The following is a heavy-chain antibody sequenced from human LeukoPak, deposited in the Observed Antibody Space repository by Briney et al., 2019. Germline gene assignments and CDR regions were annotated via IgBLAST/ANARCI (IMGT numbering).Heavy chain of an antibody. CDR2: ISSSGSII. CDR1: GFTFSGYE. V-gene: IGHV3-48*03. CDR3: ARDDAGYSSGWYWVY. D-gene: IGHD6-19*01. J-gene: IGHJ4*02. Sequence: GGSLRLSCAASGFTFSGYEMNWVRQAPGQGLEWVSYISSSGSIIYYADPVKGRFTITRDNAKNSLYLQMNSLRAEDTAVYYCARDDAGYSSGWYWVYWGQGTLVTVSS.